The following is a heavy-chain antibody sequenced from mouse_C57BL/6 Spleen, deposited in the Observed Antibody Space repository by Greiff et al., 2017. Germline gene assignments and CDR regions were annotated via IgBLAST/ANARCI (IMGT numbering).Heavy chain of an antibody. CDR2: IYPGDGDT. V-gene: IGHV1-82*01. D-gene: IGHD2-4*01. Sequence: VQLQQSGPELVKPGASVKISCKASGYAFSSSWMNWVKQRPGKGLEWIGRIYPGDGDTNYNGKFKGKATLTADKSSSTAYMQLSSLTSEDSAVYFCASKGLIYYDYDGFAYWGQGTLVTVSA. J-gene: IGHJ3*01. CDR1: GYAFSSSW. CDR3: ASKGLIYYDYDGFAY.